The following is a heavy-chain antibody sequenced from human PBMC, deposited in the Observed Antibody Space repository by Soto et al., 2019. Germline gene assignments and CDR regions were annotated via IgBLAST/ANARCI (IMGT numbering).Heavy chain of an antibody. Sequence: GGSLRLSCAASGFTFSSYSMNWVRQAPGKGLEWVSYISSSSSTIYYADSVKGRFTISRDNAKNSLYLQMNSLRDEDTAVYYCARVRFLYGQWAPAAMDVWGQGTTVTVSS. J-gene: IGHJ6*02. CDR2: ISSSSSTI. D-gene: IGHD6-19*01. CDR1: GFTFSSYS. V-gene: IGHV3-48*02. CDR3: ARVRFLYGQWAPAAMDV.